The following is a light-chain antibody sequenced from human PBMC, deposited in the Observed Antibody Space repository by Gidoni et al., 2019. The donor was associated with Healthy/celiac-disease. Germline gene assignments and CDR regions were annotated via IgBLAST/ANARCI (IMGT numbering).Light chain of an antibody. CDR2: GAS. Sequence: EIVMTQSPATLSVSPGERATLPCRASQSVSSTLAWYQQKPGQAPRLLIYGASTRATGIPARFSGSGSGTEFTLISSLQSEDFAVYYCQQYNNWPPGFMYTFGQGTKLEIK. V-gene: IGKV3-15*01. J-gene: IGKJ2*01. CDR3: QQYNNWPPGFMYT. CDR1: QSVSST.